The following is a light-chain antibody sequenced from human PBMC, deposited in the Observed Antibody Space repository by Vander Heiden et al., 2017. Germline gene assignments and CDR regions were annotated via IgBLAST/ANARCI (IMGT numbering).Light chain of an antibody. CDR2: EVN. CDR1: SSDVGDFNY. V-gene: IGLV2-8*01. Sequence: PSASGSPGQSVTISCTGTSSDVGDFNYVSWYQQHPGKVPKLMIYEVNKRPSGVPDRFSGSKSGNTASLTVSGLQAEDEADYYCSSYAGSSYFEVLFGGGTKLTVL. J-gene: IGLJ2*01. CDR3: SSYAGSSYFEVL.